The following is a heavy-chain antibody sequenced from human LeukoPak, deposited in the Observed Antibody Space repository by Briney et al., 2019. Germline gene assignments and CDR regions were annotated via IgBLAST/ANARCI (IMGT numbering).Heavy chain of an antibody. CDR2: ISGSGGNT. Sequence: GGSLRLSCAASGFTFSSYAMNWVRQAPGKGLEWVSAISGSGGNTYYADSVKGRFTISRDNSNNTLYLQMNSLRAEDTAVYYCAKGTMGRGFGYWGQGTLVTVSS. CDR3: AKGTMGRGFGY. D-gene: IGHD3-10*01. V-gene: IGHV3-23*01. CDR1: GFTFSSYA. J-gene: IGHJ4*02.